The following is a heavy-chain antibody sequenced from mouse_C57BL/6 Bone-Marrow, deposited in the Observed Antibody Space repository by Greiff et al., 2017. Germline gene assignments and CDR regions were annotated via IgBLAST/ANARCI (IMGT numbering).Heavy chain of an antibody. CDR1: GYTFTSYG. D-gene: IGHD2-5*01. Sequence: VQVVESGAELARPGASVKLSCKASGYTFTSYGISWVKQRTGQGLEWIGEIYPRSGNTYYNEKFKGKATLTADKSSSTAYMELRSLTSEDSAVYFCARRYYSNWYFDVWGTGTTVTVSS. CDR2: IYPRSGNT. CDR3: ARRYYSNWYFDV. J-gene: IGHJ1*03. V-gene: IGHV1-81*01.